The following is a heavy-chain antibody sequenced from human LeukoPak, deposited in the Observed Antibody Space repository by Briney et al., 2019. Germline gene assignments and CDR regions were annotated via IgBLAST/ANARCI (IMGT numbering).Heavy chain of an antibody. Sequence: PSETLSLTCTVSGGSISSSYWSWIRQPPGKGLEWIGYIYYSGSTNYNPSLKSRVTISVDTSKNQFSLKLSSVTAADTAVYYCARERDYCGSGSYYTGRGGWFDPWGQGTLVTVSS. CDR3: ARERDYCGSGSYYTGRGGWFDP. CDR2: IYYSGST. CDR1: GGSISSSY. D-gene: IGHD3-10*01. V-gene: IGHV4-59*01. J-gene: IGHJ5*02.